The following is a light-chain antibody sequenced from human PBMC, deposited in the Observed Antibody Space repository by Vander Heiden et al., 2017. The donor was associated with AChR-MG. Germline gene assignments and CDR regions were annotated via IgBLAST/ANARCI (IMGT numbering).Light chain of an antibody. CDR2: DVT. J-gene: IGLJ1*01. CDR3: SSYTYIFTCV. V-gene: IGLV2-14*03. CDR1: SSDVGDNNY. Sequence: QSVPTQPASVSGSPGPPATISCTGTSSDVGDNNYLSWYQQHPGKAPKVVMYDVTERPSGVSDRFSGSKSGYTASLTISGLQTEDEADYYCSSYTYIFTCVFGTGTTVTVL.